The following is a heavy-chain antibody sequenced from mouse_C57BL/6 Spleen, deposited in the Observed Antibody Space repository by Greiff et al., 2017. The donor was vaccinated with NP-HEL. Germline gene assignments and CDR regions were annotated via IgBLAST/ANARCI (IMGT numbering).Heavy chain of an antibody. V-gene: IGHV7-4*01. D-gene: IGHD1-1*01. CDR2: IRNKANGYTT. CDR3: VKVPSYYGSSYEDAMDY. CDR1: GFTFTDYY. Sequence: EVKLMESGGGLVQPGASLRLSCAASGFTFTDYYMSWVRQPPGKAPEWLALIRNKANGYTTEYTASVKGRFTISRDNSQNILYLQMNTLRAEDSATYYCVKVPSYYGSSYEDAMDYWGQGTSVTVSS. J-gene: IGHJ4*01.